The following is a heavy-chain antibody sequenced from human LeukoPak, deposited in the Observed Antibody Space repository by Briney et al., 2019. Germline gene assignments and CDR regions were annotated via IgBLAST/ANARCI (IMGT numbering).Heavy chain of an antibody. D-gene: IGHD4-23*01. CDR2: LSGGGGVA. Sequence: PGGSLRLSCAASGFTFSSYAIHWVRQPPGKGLEWVSSLSGGGGVAYYADSVKGRFTISRDNSKNTLFLQMNSLRAEDTAVYYCAKDSRVVTDTPGDYWGQGTLVTVSS. V-gene: IGHV3-23*01. CDR3: AKDSRVVTDTPGDY. CDR1: GFTFSSYA. J-gene: IGHJ4*02.